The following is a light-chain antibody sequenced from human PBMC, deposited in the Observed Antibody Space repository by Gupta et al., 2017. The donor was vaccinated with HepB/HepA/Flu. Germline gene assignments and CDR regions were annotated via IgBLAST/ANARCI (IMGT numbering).Light chain of an antibody. CDR2: ENN. Sequence: QSVLTQPPSVSAAPGQKVTISCSGSGSNIGKNYVSWSQHLPGPAPKLLIYENNRRRSAIPARFSGSKSASSATLVITGLPTGEEADYYWGSWDSNRSGVVFGGGTKLAVL. V-gene: IGLV1-51*02. CDR3: GSWDSNRSGVV. J-gene: IGLJ2*01. CDR1: GSNIGKNY.